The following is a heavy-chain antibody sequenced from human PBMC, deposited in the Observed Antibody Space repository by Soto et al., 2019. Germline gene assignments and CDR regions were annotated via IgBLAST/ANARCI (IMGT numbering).Heavy chain of an antibody. Sequence: SLRLSCAVSGFTFSTYGMHWVRQAPGKGLEWVAMIWYDGSNKYYAESVKGRFTISRDNSKNTLYLQMNSLRAEDTAVYYCARDSYCTTTNCYQSNYGLDVWGQGTTVTVSS. CDR1: GFTFSTYG. CDR2: IWYDGSNK. J-gene: IGHJ6*02. CDR3: ARDSYCTTTNCYQSNYGLDV. V-gene: IGHV3-33*01. D-gene: IGHD2-2*01.